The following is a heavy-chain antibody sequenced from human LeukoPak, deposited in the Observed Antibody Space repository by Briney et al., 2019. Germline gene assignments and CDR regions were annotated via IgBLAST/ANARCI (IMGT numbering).Heavy chain of an antibody. Sequence: GGSLRLSCAASGFTFSSYWMSWVRQAPGKGLEWVANIKQDGSEKYYVDSVKGRFTVSRDNAKNSLYLQMNSLRAEDTAVYYCARDSDDSSGYNDYWGQGTLGTVSS. CDR1: GFTFSSYW. CDR3: ARDSDDSSGYNDY. V-gene: IGHV3-7*03. D-gene: IGHD3-22*01. CDR2: IKQDGSEK. J-gene: IGHJ4*02.